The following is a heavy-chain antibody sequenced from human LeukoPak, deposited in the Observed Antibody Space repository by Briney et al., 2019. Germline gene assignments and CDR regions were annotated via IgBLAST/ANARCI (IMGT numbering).Heavy chain of an antibody. J-gene: IGHJ5*02. CDR2: MNPNSGNT. Sequence: EASVKVSCKASGYTFTSYAMNWVRQAPGQGLEWMGWMNPNSGNTGYAQKFQGRVTITRNTSISTAYMELSSLRSEDTAVYYCARGKIRGLLDNWFDPWGQGTLVTVPS. V-gene: IGHV1-8*03. CDR3: ARGKIRGLLDNWFDP. D-gene: IGHD2-15*01. CDR1: GYTFTSYA.